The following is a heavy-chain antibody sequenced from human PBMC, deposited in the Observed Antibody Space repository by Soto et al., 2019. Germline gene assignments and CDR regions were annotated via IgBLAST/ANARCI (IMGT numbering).Heavy chain of an antibody. Sequence: QVQLVQSGAEVKKPGSSVKVSCKASGGTFISYTITWVRQAPGQGLEWMGGITPIFDTINHAQKFQGRLTITADESTSTVYMELNSLRSQDTAVYYCARGGDGYSLAFRYWGQGTLVTVSS. CDR1: GGTFISYT. CDR3: ARGGDGYSLAFRY. CDR2: ITPIFDTI. V-gene: IGHV1-69*12. D-gene: IGHD5-18*01. J-gene: IGHJ4*02.